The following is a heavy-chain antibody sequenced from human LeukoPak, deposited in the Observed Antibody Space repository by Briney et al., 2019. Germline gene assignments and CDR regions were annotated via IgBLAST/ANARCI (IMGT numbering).Heavy chain of an antibody. CDR2: IYYSGST. CDR3: ARRSAMVNFDY. V-gene: IGHV4-39*01. J-gene: IGHJ4*02. Sequence: ASETLSLTCTVSGGSISSSSYYWGWIRQPPGKGLEWIGSIYYSGSTYYNPSLKSRVTISVDTSKNQFSLKLSSVTAADTAVYYCARRSAMVNFDYWGQGTLVTVSS. D-gene: IGHD5-18*01. CDR1: GGSISSSSYY.